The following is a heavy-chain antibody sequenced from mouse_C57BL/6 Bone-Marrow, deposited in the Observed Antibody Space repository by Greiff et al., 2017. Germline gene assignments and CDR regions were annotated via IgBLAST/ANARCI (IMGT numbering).Heavy chain of an antibody. V-gene: IGHV1-54*01. CDR3: ARYYYGSSGGFAY. D-gene: IGHD1-1*01. CDR1: GYAFTNYL. Sequence: VQLQQSGAELVRPGTSVKVSCKASGYAFTNYLIEWVKQRPGQGLEWIGVINPGSGGTNYNEKFKGKATLTADKSSSTAYMQLSSLTSEDSAVYFCARYYYGSSGGFAYWGQGTLVTVSA. J-gene: IGHJ3*01. CDR2: INPGSGGT.